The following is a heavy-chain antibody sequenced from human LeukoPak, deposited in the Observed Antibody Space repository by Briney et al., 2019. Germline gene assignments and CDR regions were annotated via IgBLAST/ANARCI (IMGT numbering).Heavy chain of an antibody. CDR2: INPNSGGT. J-gene: IGHJ4*02. V-gene: IGHV1-2*02. CDR1: GYTFTGYY. Sequence: ASVKVSCKASGYTFTGYYMHWVRQAPGQGLEWMGWINPNSGGTNYAQKFQGRVTMTRDTSISTAYMELSRLRSDDTAVYYCARVKWPFGAMETTGFDYWGQGTLVTVSS. D-gene: IGHD4-17*01. CDR3: ARVKWPFGAMETTGFDY.